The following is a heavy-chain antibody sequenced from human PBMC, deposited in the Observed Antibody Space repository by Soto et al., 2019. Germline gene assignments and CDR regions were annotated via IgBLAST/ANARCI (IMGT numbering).Heavy chain of an antibody. CDR2: ISSSGST. J-gene: IGHJ4*02. CDR3: ARDGQQWLAKFDY. V-gene: IGHV4-59*02. CDR1: AGSVSGHV. D-gene: IGHD6-19*01. Sequence: SETLSLTCSVSAGSVSGHVWSWIRQPPGKGLEWIGYISSSGSTNYNPSLKSRLTMSMDTSKNQFSLELNSVTAADTAIYYCARDGQQWLAKFDYWGQGILVTVSS.